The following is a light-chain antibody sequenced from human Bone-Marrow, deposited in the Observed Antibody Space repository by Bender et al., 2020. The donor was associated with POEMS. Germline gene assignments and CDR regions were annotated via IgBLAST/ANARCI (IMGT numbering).Light chain of an antibody. CDR2: DVN. J-gene: IGLJ2*01. V-gene: IGLV2-8*01. Sequence: QSALTQPPSASGSPGQSLTISCTRTSSDVGGFDYVSWYQQHPGKAPKLMIYDVNKRPSGVPDRFSGSKSGNTASLPVSGLQAEDEAEYYCSSYSGSSAVLFGGGTKLTVL. CDR3: SSYSGSSAVL. CDR1: SSDVGGFDY.